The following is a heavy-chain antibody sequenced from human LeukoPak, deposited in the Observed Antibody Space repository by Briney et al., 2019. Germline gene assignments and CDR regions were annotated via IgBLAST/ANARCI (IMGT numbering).Heavy chain of an antibody. CDR1: GGSISSGSYY. J-gene: IGHJ4*02. CDR2: IYTSGST. V-gene: IGHV4-61*02. CDR3: ARRGSSGWLDY. Sequence: PSQTLSLTCTVSGGSISSGSYYWSWIRQPAGKGLEWIGRIYTSGSTNYNPSLKSRVTISVDTSKNQFSLKLSSVTAADTAVYYCARRGSSGWLDYWGQGTLVTVSS. D-gene: IGHD6-19*01.